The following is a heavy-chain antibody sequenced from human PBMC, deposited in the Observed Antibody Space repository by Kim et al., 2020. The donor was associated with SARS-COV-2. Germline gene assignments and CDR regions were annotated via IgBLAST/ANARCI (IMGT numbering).Heavy chain of an antibody. CDR1: GFTFSSYA. V-gene: IGHV3-64D*09. CDR3: VKGGESVWFGEFLFDY. D-gene: IGHD3-10*01. Sequence: GGSLRLSCSASGFTFSSYAMHWVRQAPGKGLEYVSAISSNGGSTYYADSVKGRFTISRDNSKNTLYLQMSSLRAEDTAVYYCVKGGESVWFGEFLFDYWGQGTLVTVSS. J-gene: IGHJ4*02. CDR2: ISSNGGST.